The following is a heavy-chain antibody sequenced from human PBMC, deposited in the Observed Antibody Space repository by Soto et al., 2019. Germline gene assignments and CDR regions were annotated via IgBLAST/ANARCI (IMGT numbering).Heavy chain of an antibody. CDR1: GGSFSGYY. J-gene: IGHJ6*02. V-gene: IGHV4-34*01. CDR2: INHSGST. Sequence: PSETLSLTCAVYGGSFSGYYWGWIRQPPGKGLEWIGEINHSGSTNYNPSLKSRVTISVDTSKNQFSLKLSSVTAADTAVYYCARTSGDYVWGSYRQDYYYGMDVWGQGTTVTVSS. D-gene: IGHD3-16*02. CDR3: ARTSGDYVWGSYRQDYYYGMDV.